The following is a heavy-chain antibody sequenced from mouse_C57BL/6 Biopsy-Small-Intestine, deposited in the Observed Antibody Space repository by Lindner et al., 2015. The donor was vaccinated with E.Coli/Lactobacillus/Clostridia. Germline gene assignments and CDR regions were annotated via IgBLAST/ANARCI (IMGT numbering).Heavy chain of an antibody. CDR3: ASSNLYYFDY. D-gene: IGHD2-5*01. CDR1: GYSITDYY. V-gene: IGHV1-76*01. CDR2: IYPGSGNN. J-gene: IGHJ2*01. Sequence: VQLQESGAELVRPGASVKLSCKASGYSITDYYINWVKQRPGQGLEWIARIYPGSGNNYYNEKFKGKATLTAEKSSSTAYMQLSSLTSEDSAVYFCASSNLYYFDYWGQGTTLTVSS.